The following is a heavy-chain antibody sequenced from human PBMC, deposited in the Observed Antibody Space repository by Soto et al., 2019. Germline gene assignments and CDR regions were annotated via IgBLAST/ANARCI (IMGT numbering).Heavy chain of an antibody. V-gene: IGHV3-23*01. CDR1: GFTFSSYA. J-gene: IGHJ4*02. D-gene: IGHD6-19*01. Sequence: GGSLRLSCAASGFTFSSYAMSWVRQAPGKGLEWVSAISGSRGSTYYTDSVKGRFTISRDNSKNTLYLQMNSLRAEDTAVYYCAKAVSSGWPYYFDYWGQGTLVTVSS. CDR2: ISGSRGST. CDR3: AKAVSSGWPYYFDY.